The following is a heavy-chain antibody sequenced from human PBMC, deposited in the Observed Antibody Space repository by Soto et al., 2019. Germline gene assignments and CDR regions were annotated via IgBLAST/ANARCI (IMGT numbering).Heavy chain of an antibody. V-gene: IGHV3-30*09. J-gene: IGHJ4*02. Sequence: QVQLVESGGGVVQPGRSLRLSCAASGFTFSSYAMHWVRQAPGKGLEWVAVISYDGSNKYYADSVKGRFAISRDNSKNTLYLQMNSLRAEDTAVYYCARDRVRYSSYGLGVFDYWGQGTLVTVSS. CDR3: ARDRVRYSSYGLGVFDY. D-gene: IGHD6-13*01. CDR2: ISYDGSNK. CDR1: GFTFSSYA.